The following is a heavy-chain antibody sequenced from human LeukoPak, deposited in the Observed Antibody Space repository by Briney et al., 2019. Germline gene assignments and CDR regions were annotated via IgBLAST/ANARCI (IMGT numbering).Heavy chain of an antibody. Sequence: GGSLRLSCAASGFTFSSYSMNWVRQAPGKGLEWVSSISSSSSYIYYADSVKSRFTISRDNAKNSLYLHMNSLRAEDTAVYYCARYEDWNDVWGQGTLVTVSS. D-gene: IGHD1-1*01. V-gene: IGHV3-21*01. CDR1: GFTFSSYS. CDR3: ARYEDWNDV. J-gene: IGHJ4*02. CDR2: ISSSSSYI.